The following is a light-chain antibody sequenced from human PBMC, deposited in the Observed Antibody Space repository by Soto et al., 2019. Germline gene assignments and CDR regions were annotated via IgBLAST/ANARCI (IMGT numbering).Light chain of an antibody. CDR1: ETVSTN. CDR2: GSS. J-gene: IGKJ5*01. CDR3: QQYSNWPPAIT. V-gene: IGKV3-15*01. Sequence: EIVLTQSPATLSVSPGERATLSCRATETVSTNLAWFQRKAGQPPRLLLYGSSTRATGVPDRFSGSGSGTEFALIISSLQSEDVAVYYCQQYSNWPPAITFGQGTRLEIK.